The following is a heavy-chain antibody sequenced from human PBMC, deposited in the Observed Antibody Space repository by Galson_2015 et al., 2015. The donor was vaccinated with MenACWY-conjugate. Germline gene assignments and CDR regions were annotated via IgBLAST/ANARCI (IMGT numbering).Heavy chain of an antibody. D-gene: IGHD3-10*01. V-gene: IGHV3-7*03. J-gene: IGHJ4*02. Sequence: SLRLSCAASGFTFSNFWMSWVRQAPGKGLEWEANIKQDGSEKYYGDSVKSRFTISRDNAKKSLYLQMNSLRAEDTAVYYCASVWMVRGLFDYWGQGTLVTVFS. CDR3: ASVWMVRGLFDY. CDR1: GFTFSNFW. CDR2: IKQDGSEK.